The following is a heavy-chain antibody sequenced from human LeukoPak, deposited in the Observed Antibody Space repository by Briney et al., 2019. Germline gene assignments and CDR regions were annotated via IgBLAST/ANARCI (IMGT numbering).Heavy chain of an antibody. CDR3: AVPGIAAAGRAD. D-gene: IGHD6-13*01. Sequence: GASMKVSCKAFWYTLTGHYIHWGRQAPGQGLVWIGWVNPNNGGTNYAQKFQGRVTMTRDTSISTAYMELSRLRSDDTAVYYCAVPGIAAAGRADWGQGTLVTVSS. V-gene: IGHV1-2*02. CDR2: VNPNNGGT. J-gene: IGHJ4*02. CDR1: WYTLTGHY.